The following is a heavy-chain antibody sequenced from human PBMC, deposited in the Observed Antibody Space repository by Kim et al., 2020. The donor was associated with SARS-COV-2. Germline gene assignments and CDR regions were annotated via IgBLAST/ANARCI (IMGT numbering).Heavy chain of an antibody. J-gene: IGHJ3*02. V-gene: IGHV5-10-1*01. CDR1: GYSFTSYW. D-gene: IGHD3-10*01. Sequence: GESLKISCKGSGYSFTSYWISWVRQMPGKGLEWMGRIDPSDSYTNYSPSFQGHVTISADKSISTAYLQWSSLKASDTAMYYCARQIYYGSGSHAFDIWGQGTMVNVS. CDR2: IDPSDSYT. CDR3: ARQIYYGSGSHAFDI.